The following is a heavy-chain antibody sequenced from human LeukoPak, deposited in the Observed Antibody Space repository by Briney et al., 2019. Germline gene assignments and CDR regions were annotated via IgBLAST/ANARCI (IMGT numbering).Heavy chain of an antibody. J-gene: IGHJ4*02. D-gene: IGHD3-10*01. CDR2: IWYDGSNK. Sequence: GRSLRLSCAASGFTFSSYGMHWVRQAPGKGLEWVAVIWYDGSNKYYADSVKGRFTISRDNSKNTLYLQMNSLRAEDTALYYCAKDSSYGSGSYWLYFDYWGQGTLVTVSS. CDR3: AKDSSYGSGSYWLYFDY. V-gene: IGHV3-33*06. CDR1: GFTFSSYG.